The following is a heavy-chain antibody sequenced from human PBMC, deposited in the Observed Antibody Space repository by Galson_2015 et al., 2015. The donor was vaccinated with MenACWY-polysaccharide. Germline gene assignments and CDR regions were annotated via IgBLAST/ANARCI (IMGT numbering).Heavy chain of an antibody. V-gene: IGHV3-30*02. D-gene: IGHD6-13*01. CDR2: IRYDGSNK. CDR3: AKDPGSPAAENWFDP. Sequence: SLRLSCAASEFTFSSYSMHWVRQAPGKGLEWVAFIRYDGSNKYYADSVKGRFTISRDNSKNTLYLQMNSLRAEDTAVYYCAKDPGSPAAENWFDPWGQGTLVTVSS. J-gene: IGHJ5*02. CDR1: EFTFSSYS.